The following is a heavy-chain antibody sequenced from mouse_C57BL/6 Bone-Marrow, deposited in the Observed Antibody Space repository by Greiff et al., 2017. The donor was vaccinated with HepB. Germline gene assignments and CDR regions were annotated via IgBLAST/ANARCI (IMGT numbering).Heavy chain of an antibody. CDR3: ARERVITDY. CDR2: INPSTGGT. V-gene: IGHV1-42*01. J-gene: IGHJ4*01. D-gene: IGHD1-1*01. CDR1: GYSFTGYY. Sequence: EVQLQQSGPELVKPGASVKISCKASGYSFTGYYMNWVKQSPEKSLEWIGEINPSTGGTTYNQKFKAKATLTVDKSSSTAYMQLKSLTSEDSAVYYCARERVITDYWGQGTSVTVSS.